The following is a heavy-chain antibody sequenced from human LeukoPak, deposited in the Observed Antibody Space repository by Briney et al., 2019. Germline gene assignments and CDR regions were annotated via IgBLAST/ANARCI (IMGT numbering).Heavy chain of an antibody. CDR3: AKDSGAIILISRPGYFDF. CDR2: ISSDGSNK. V-gene: IGHV3-30*18. D-gene: IGHD1-26*01. J-gene: IGHJ4*02. Sequence: GGSLRLSCAASGFTFSSYGMHWVRQAPGKGLEWVAVISSDGSNKDYADSVKGRFTISRDNSKNALYLQMDSLRPEDTAVYYCAKDSGAIILISRPGYFDFWGQGTLVTVSS. CDR1: GFTFSSYG.